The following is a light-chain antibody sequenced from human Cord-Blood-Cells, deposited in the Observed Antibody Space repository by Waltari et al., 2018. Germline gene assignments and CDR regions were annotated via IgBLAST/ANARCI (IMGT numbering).Light chain of an antibody. CDR1: SSDVGGYNY. CDR3: SSYTSSSTAV. V-gene: IGLV2-14*01. Sequence: QSALTQPASVSGSPGQSITISCTGTSSDVGGYNYLSWYQQHPGKAPQLMIYDVSKRPSGVSNRFSGSKSGNTASLTISGLQAEDEADYYCSSYTSSSTAVFGGGTKLTVL. J-gene: IGLJ2*01. CDR2: DVS.